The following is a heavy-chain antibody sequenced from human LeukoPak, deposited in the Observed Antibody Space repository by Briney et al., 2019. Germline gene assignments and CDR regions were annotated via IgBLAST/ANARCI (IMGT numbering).Heavy chain of an antibody. CDR1: GFTFSNYG. CDR3: AKGVDYCSGGSCPADY. V-gene: IGHV3-30*18. CDR2: ISYDGNNK. J-gene: IGHJ4*02. D-gene: IGHD2-15*01. Sequence: GRSLRLSCAASGFTFSNYGIHWVRQAPGKGLEWVAVISYDGNNKYYADSAKGRFTISRDNSKNTLFLQMNSLRAEDTAVYYCAKGVDYCSGGSCPADYWGPGTLVTVSS.